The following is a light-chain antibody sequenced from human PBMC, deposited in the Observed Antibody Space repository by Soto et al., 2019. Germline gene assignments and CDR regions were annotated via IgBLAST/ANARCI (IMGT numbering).Light chain of an antibody. J-gene: IGLJ3*02. V-gene: IGLV8-61*01. CDR2: STN. CDR3: VLYMNSGTL. Sequence: QTVVTQEPSLSVSPGGTVTLTCGLSSGSVSTSYYPSWYQQTPGQAPRTLIYSTNTRSSGVPDRFSGSILGNKAALTITGAQADYESDYYCVLYMNSGTLFGGGTKLTVL. CDR1: SGSVSTSYY.